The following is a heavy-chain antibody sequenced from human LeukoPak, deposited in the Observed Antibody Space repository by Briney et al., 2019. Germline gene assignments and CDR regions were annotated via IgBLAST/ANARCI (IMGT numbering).Heavy chain of an antibody. D-gene: IGHD6-19*01. CDR1: GFTFSSYE. J-gene: IGHJ6*04. V-gene: IGHV3-48*03. CDR2: ISSSGSTM. CDR3: AREISVAGAYYYYGMDV. Sequence: GGSLRLSCAASGFTFSSYEMNWVRQAPGKGLEWVSYISSSGSTMYYADSVKGRFTISRDNAKKLLYLQMNSLRAEDTAVYYCAREISVAGAYYYYGMDVWGKGTTVTVSS.